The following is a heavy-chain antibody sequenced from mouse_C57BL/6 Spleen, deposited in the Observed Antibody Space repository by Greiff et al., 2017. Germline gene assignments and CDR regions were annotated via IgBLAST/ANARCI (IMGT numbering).Heavy chain of an antibody. CDR3: ARKEEYGNPLMDY. Sequence: QVQLQQPGAELVKPGASVKLSCKASGYTFTSYWMHWVKQRPGRGLEWIGRIDPHSGGTKYNEKFKSKATLTVDKPSSTAYMQLSSLTSEDSAVYYCARKEEYGNPLMDYWGQGTSVTVSS. V-gene: IGHV1-72*01. CDR1: GYTFTSYW. J-gene: IGHJ4*01. CDR2: IDPHSGGT. D-gene: IGHD2-10*02.